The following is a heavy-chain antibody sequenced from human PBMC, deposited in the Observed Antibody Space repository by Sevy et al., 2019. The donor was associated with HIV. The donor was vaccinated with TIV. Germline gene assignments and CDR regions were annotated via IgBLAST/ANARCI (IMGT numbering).Heavy chain of an antibody. CDR3: AREGGGTIFGVVKSWDYYYMDV. J-gene: IGHJ6*03. V-gene: IGHV1-69*10. CDR1: GGTFSSYA. D-gene: IGHD3-3*01. CDR2: IIPILGIA. Sequence: ASVKVSCKASGGTFSSYAISWVRQAPGQGLEWMGGIIPILGIANYAQKFQGRVTITAEKSTSTAYMGLSSLRSEETAVYYWAREGGGTIFGVVKSWDYYYMDVWGKGTTVTSP.